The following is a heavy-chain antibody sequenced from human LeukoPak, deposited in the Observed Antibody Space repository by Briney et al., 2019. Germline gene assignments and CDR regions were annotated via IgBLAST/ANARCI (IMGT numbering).Heavy chain of an antibody. CDR3: ATYCSSTSCYLHYFDY. V-gene: IGHV1-69*15. CDR2: IIPIFGTA. Sequence: SVKVSCKASGGTFSSYAISWVRQAPGQGLEWMGRIIPIFGTANYAQKFQGRVTITADESTSTAYMELSSLRSEDTAVYYCATYCSSTSCYLHYFDYWGQGTLVTVSS. D-gene: IGHD2-2*01. CDR1: GGTFSSYA. J-gene: IGHJ4*02.